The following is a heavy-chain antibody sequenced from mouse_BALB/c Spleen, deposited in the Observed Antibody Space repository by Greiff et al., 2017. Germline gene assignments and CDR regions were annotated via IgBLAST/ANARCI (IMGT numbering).Heavy chain of an antibody. CDR3: AREGTTATFFDY. CDR2: INPYNGAT. J-gene: IGHJ2*01. Sequence: VQLQQSGPELVKPGASVKISCKASGYSFTGYYMHWVKQSHVKSLEWIGRINPYNGATSYNQNFKDKASLTVDKSSSTAYMELHSLTSEDSAVYYCAREGTTATFFDYWAKAPLSQSPQ. CDR1: GYSFTGYY. V-gene: IGHV1-31*01. D-gene: IGHD1-2*01.